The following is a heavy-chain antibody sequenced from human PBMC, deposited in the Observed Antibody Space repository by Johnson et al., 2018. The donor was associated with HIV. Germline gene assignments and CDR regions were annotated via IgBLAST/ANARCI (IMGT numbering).Heavy chain of an antibody. CDR3: AKSPGKDHGGNSGGFDI. D-gene: IGHD4/OR15-4a*01. V-gene: IGHV3-33*06. Sequence: QVQLVESGGGVVQPGKSLRLSCAASGFTFSYYGMHWVRQAPGKGLEWVAVIWYDGSNKFYADSVKGRFTISRDNSKNTVYLQMNSPRVEDTAVYYCAKSPGKDHGGNSGGFDIWGQGTMVTVSS. CDR2: IWYDGSNK. J-gene: IGHJ3*02. CDR1: GFTFSYYG.